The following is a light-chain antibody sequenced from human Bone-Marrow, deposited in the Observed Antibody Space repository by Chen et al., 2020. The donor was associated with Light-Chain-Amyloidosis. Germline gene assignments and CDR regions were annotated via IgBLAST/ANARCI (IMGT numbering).Light chain of an antibody. J-gene: IGLJ3*02. CDR2: DDS. Sequence: SYVLTQPSSVSVAPGQTATIPCGGNNIGSTSVHWYQQTPGQAPRLVVYDDSYRPSGIPERLSGSNSGNTATLTISRVEAGDEADYYCQVLDRSSDRPVFGGGTKLTVL. CDR3: QVLDRSSDRPV. V-gene: IGLV3-21*02. CDR1: NIGSTS.